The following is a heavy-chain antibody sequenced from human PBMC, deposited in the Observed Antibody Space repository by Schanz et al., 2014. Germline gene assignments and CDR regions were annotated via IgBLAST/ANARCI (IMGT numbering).Heavy chain of an antibody. Sequence: QVQLVQSGAEVKKPGASVKVSCKASGYTFTDYHIHWVRQAPGQGLEWMGRINPNSGGTNFAQKFQGRVTVTRDTYISTAYMELGSLRFAATAVYYCAREGTIIRGLTGWFDPWGQGTLVTVSS. CDR3: AREGTIIRGLTGWFDP. V-gene: IGHV1-2*06. CDR1: GYTFTDYH. D-gene: IGHD3-10*01. J-gene: IGHJ5*02. CDR2: INPNSGGT.